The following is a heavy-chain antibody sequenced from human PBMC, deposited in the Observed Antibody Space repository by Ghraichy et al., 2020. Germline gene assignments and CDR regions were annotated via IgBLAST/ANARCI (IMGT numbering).Heavy chain of an antibody. CDR2: ISGGSNYK. Sequence: LSLTCAASGFTFSTFSMNWVRQAPGKGLEWVSSISGGSNYKYYADSVKGRFTISRDNAKKSLYLQMNSLRAEDTAVYYCASQGGGGSTTTCHWGQGTTVTVSS. V-gene: IGHV3-21*01. J-gene: IGHJ6*02. CDR3: ASQGGGGSTTTCH. D-gene: IGHD2-2*01. CDR1: GFTFSTFS.